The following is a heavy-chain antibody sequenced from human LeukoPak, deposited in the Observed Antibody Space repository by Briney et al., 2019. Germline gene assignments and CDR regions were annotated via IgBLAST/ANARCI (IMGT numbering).Heavy chain of an antibody. CDR1: GFTFSSYG. Sequence: GGSLRLSCAASGFTFSSYGMDWVLQAPGKGLEWVAVIWYDGSNKYYADSVKGRFTISRDNSKNTLYLQMNSLRAEDTAVYYCAKDGCRDTSCYGEVYYYYMDVWGKMTTVTVSS. V-gene: IGHV3-33*06. J-gene: IGHJ6*03. CDR2: IWYDGSNK. CDR3: AKDGCRDTSCYGEVYYYYMDV. D-gene: IGHD2-2*01.